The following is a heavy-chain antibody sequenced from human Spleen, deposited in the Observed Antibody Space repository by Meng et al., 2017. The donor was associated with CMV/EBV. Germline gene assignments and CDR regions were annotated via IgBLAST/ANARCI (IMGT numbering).Heavy chain of an antibody. Sequence: ASVQVSCKASGYSFTTYEINWLRQATGQGLEWMGRMDPNNGNTGYAQKFQGRVTMTRDTSINTAYMELSSLRSDDTAIYYCAKADRDFDFWSGFPRFDPWGQGTLVTVSS. CDR1: GYSFTTYE. V-gene: IGHV1-8*01. CDR3: AKADRDFDFWSGFPRFDP. D-gene: IGHD3-3*01. J-gene: IGHJ5*02. CDR2: MDPNNGNT.